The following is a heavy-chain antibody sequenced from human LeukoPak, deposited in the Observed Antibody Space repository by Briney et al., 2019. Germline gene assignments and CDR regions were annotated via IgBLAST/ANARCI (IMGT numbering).Heavy chain of an antibody. J-gene: IGHJ6*02. CDR1: GYTFTIYG. V-gene: IGHV1-18*01. D-gene: IGHD3-16*01. Sequence: ASVTVSFTGSGYTFTIYGISWVRQAPGQGREWMGWISAYNGNTNYAQKLQGRVTMTTDTSTSTAYMELRSLRSDDTAVYYCARGNYGMDVWGQGTTVTVSS. CDR3: ARGNYGMDV. CDR2: ISAYNGNT.